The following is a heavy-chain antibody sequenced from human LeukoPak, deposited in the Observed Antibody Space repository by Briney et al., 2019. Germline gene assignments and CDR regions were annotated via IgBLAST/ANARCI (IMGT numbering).Heavy chain of an antibody. V-gene: IGHV3-7*01. CDR1: GFTFSSYW. CDR3: ARDGDFWSGYSTYFDY. CDR2: IKQDGSEK. Sequence: GGSLRLSCAASGFTFSSYWMNWVRQAPGKGLEWVANIKQDGSEKYYVDSVKGRFTISRDNAKNSLYLQMNSLRAEDTAVYYCARDGDFWSGYSTYFDYWGQGTLVTVSS. D-gene: IGHD3-3*01. J-gene: IGHJ4*02.